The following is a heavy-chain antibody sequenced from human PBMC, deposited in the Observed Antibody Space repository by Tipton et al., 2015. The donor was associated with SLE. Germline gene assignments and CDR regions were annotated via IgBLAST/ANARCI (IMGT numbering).Heavy chain of an antibody. D-gene: IGHD3-10*01. CDR3: ARHGEGTYYYGSGREDACDI. Sequence: LRLSCTVSGGSISSSSYYWGWIRQPPGKGLEWIGSIYYSGSTYYNPSLKSRVTISVDTSKNQFSLKLSSVTAADTAVYYCARHGEGTYYYGSGREDACDIWGQGTMVTVSS. CDR2: IYYSGST. J-gene: IGHJ3*02. V-gene: IGHV4-39*07. CDR1: GGSISSSSYY.